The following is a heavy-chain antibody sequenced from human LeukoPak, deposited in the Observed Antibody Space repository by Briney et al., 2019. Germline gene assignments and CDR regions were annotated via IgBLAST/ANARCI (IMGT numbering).Heavy chain of an antibody. Sequence: SGGSLRLSCAASGFTFSSYAMSWVRQAPGKGLEWVSAISGSGGSTYYADSVRGRFTISRDNSKNTLYLQMNSLRAEDTAVYYCANSRVLLYPSFDPWGQGTLVTVSS. J-gene: IGHJ5*02. CDR1: GFTFSSYA. CDR2: ISGSGGST. D-gene: IGHD2-15*01. CDR3: ANSRVLLYPSFDP. V-gene: IGHV3-23*01.